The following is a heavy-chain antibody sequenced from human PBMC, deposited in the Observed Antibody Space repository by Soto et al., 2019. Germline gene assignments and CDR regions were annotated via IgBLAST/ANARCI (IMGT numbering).Heavy chain of an antibody. CDR2: MNPNNGNT. V-gene: IGHV1-18*01. CDR1: GYTFTSYD. J-gene: IGHJ3*02. CDR3: ARGSELGDAFDI. Sequence: ASVKVSCKASGYTFTSYDINWVRQATGQGLEWMGWMNPNNGNTNYAQKLQGRVTMTTDTSTSTAYMELRSLRSDDTAVYYCARGSELGDAFDIWGQGTMVTVSS. D-gene: IGHD7-27*01.